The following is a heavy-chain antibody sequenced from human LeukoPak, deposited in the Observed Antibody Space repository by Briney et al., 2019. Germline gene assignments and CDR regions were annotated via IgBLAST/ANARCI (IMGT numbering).Heavy chain of an antibody. CDR2: IYTSGST. CDR1: GGSISSGSYY. CDR3: ARDLSDGFWSGYYFNWFDP. D-gene: IGHD3-3*01. V-gene: IGHV4-61*02. Sequence: SQTLSLTCTVSGGSISSGSYYWSWIRQPAGKGLEWIGRIYTSGSTNYNPSLKSRVTISVDTSKNQFSLKLSSVTAADTAVYYCARDLSDGFWSGYYFNWFDPWGQGTLVTVSP. J-gene: IGHJ5*02.